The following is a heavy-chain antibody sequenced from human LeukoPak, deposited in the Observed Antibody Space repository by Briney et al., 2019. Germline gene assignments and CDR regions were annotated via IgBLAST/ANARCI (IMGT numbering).Heavy chain of an antibody. CDR1: GFTVSSNY. V-gene: IGHV3-66*01. J-gene: IGHJ4*02. CDR3: AKDFTMIVVVMLDY. D-gene: IGHD3-22*01. Sequence: GGSLRLSCAASGFTVSSNYMSWVRQAPGKGLEWVSVIYSGGSTYYADSVKGRFTISRDNSKNTLYLQMNSLRAEDTAVYYCAKDFTMIVVVMLDYWGQGTLVTVSS. CDR2: IYSGGST.